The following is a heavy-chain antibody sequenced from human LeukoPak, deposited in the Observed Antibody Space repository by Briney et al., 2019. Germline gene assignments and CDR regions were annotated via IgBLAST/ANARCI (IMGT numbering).Heavy chain of an antibody. V-gene: IGHV3-23*01. J-gene: IGHJ4*02. D-gene: IGHD5-18*01. Sequence: GGSLRLSCAASGFSFNYNAMSWVRQAPGKGLEWVSGISGSGGRTFYADAVKGRFTISRDNSKNTLYLHMNNLRDDDTAVYYCAKDIWGGTAMVFDYWGQGTLVTVSS. CDR3: AKDIWGGTAMVFDY. CDR1: GFSFNYNA. CDR2: ISGSGGRT.